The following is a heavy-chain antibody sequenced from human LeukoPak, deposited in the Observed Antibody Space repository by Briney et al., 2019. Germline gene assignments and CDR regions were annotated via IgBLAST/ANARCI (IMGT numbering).Heavy chain of an antibody. D-gene: IGHD5-12*01. CDR3: TRDQSGDIVATIYGMDV. CDR1: GFTFGDYA. J-gene: IGHJ6*02. Sequence: GGSLRLSCTASGFTFGDYAMSWFRQAPGKGLEWVGFIRSKAYGGTTEYAASVKGRFTISRDDSKSIAYLQMNSLKTEDTAVYYCTRDQSGDIVATIYGMDVWDQGTTVTVSS. V-gene: IGHV3-49*03. CDR2: IRSKAYGGTT.